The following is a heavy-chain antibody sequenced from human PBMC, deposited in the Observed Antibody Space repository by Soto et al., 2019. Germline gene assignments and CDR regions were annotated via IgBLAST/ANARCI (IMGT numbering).Heavy chain of an antibody. V-gene: IGHV1-46*01. J-gene: IGHJ4*02. CDR3: ARDSTLAY. Sequence: QVQLVQSGAEVKKPGASVKVTCKASGYIFTSYYMHWVRQAPGQGLEWMGIINPSAGGTSYAQKFQVRVTMTRDTSTSTIYMELSSLTSEDTAVYYCARDSTLAYWGQGTLVTVSS. CDR1: GYIFTSYY. CDR2: INPSAGGT.